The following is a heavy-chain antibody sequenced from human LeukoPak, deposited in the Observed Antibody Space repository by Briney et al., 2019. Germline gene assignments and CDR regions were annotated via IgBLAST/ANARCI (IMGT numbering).Heavy chain of an antibody. J-gene: IGHJ4*02. Sequence: GGSLRLSCAASGFTFSSYAMHWVRQAPGKGLEYVSAISSNGGSTYYANSVKGRFTISRDNSKNTLYLQMGSLRAEDMAVYYCARDRLDSSSRGWGQGTLVTVSS. CDR2: ISSNGGST. CDR1: GFTFSSYA. V-gene: IGHV3-64*01. D-gene: IGHD6-13*01. CDR3: ARDRLDSSSRG.